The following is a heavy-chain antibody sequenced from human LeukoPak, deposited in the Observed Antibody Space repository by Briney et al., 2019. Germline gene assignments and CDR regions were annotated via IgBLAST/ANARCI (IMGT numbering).Heavy chain of an antibody. CDR3: AKFGSTVVHYFDY. V-gene: IGHV3-23*01. CDR1: GFTFSSYA. CDR2: ISGSGGST. D-gene: IGHD4-23*01. Sequence: GGSLRLSCAASGFTFSSYAMSWVRQAPGKGLEWVSAISGSGGSTYYTGSVKGRFTISRDNSKNTLYLQMNSLRAEDTAVYYCAKFGSTVVHYFDYWGQGTLVTVSS. J-gene: IGHJ4*02.